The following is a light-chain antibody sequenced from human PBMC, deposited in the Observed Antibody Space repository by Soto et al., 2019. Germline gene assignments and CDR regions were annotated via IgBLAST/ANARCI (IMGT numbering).Light chain of an antibody. J-gene: IGLJ3*02. CDR1: SGSIGSSY. CDR2: EDN. V-gene: IGLV6-57*01. Sequence: NFMLTQPHSVSESPGKPVTISCTRSSGSIGSSYVQWYQQRPGSSPTTVIFEDNQRPTGVPVRFSGSIDSSSNSASLVISGLRTEDEADYNCPSYDTSNPLVFGGGTKLTVL. CDR3: PSYDTSNPLV.